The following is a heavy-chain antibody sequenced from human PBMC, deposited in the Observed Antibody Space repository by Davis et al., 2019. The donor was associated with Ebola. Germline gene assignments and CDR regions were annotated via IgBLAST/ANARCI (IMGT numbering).Heavy chain of an antibody. D-gene: IGHD3-3*01. CDR2: ISYEGSRT. J-gene: IGHJ4*02. V-gene: IGHV3-30-3*02. CDR3: AKPPLYYDFWSGYYDY. Sequence: GESLKISCAASGFTFSSYTLHWVRQAPGKGLEWVATISYEGSRTYYSDSVKGRLTISRDNSKNTLYLQMNSLRAEDTAVYYCAKPPLYYDFWSGYYDYWGQGTLVTVSS. CDR1: GFTFSSYT.